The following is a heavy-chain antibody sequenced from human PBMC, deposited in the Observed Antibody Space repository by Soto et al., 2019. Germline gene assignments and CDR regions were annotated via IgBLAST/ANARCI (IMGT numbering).Heavy chain of an antibody. Sequence: SETLSLTCTVSGGSLSPNYWSWFRQPPGKGLEWIGYIYYAGTTTYNPSLKSRVSISLDTSKKEVSLKLTSVTAADTAVYYCARLVTMVRGVYYYYYYGMDVWGQGTTVTVSS. CDR3: ARLVTMVRGVYYYYYYGMDV. CDR1: GGSLSPNY. D-gene: IGHD3-10*01. CDR2: IYYAGTT. V-gene: IGHV4-59*08. J-gene: IGHJ6*02.